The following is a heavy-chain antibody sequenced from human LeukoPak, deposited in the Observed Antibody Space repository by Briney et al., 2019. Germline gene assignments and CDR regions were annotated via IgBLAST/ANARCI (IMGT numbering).Heavy chain of an antibody. CDR3: ARGPYYDSSGYQTAEYFQH. V-gene: IGHV4-61*02. J-gene: IGHJ1*01. CDR2: IYTSGST. D-gene: IGHD3-22*01. Sequence: SETLSLTCTVSGGSISSGSYYWSWIRQPAGKGLEWIGRIYTSGSTNYNPSLKSRVTISVDTSKNQFSLKLSSVTAADTAVYYCARGPYYDSSGYQTAEYFQHWGQGTLVTVSS. CDR1: GGSISSGSYY.